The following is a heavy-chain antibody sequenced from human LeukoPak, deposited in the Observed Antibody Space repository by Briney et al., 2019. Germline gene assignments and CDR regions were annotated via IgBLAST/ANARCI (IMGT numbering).Heavy chain of an antibody. D-gene: IGHD6-19*01. Sequence: PGGSLRLSCAASGFTFDDYGMSWVRQAPGEGLEWVPNINWNGGITDYADSVKGRFTISRDNAKNSLYLQMNSLRVEDTALYYCVREGIAVADDAFDFWGHGTMVTVSS. J-gene: IGHJ3*01. CDR2: INWNGGIT. V-gene: IGHV3-20*04. CDR3: VREGIAVADDAFDF. CDR1: GFTFDDYG.